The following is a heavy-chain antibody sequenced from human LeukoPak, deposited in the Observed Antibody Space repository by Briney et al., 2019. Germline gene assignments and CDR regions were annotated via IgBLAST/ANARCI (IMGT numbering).Heavy chain of an antibody. J-gene: IGHJ4*02. CDR1: GGTFSSYA. D-gene: IGHD6-19*01. CDR2: IIPIFGTA. Sequence: GASVKVSCKASGGTFSSYAISWVLQAPGQGLEWMGRIIPIFGTASYAQKFQGRVTITTDESTSTAYMELSSLRSEDTAVYYCARVAFPYSSGWYYFDYWGQGTLVTVSS. CDR3: ARVAFPYSSGWYYFDY. V-gene: IGHV1-69*05.